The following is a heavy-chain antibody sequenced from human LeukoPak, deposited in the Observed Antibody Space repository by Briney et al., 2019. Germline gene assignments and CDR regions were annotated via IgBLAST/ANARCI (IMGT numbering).Heavy chain of an antibody. V-gene: IGHV3-21*04. Sequence: GGSLRLSCAASGFTFSSYSMNWVRQAPGKGLEWVSSISSSSSYIYYADSVKGRFTISRDNAKNSLYLQMNSLRAEDTAVYYCARAVLDFWTGYYPHFDYWGQGTLVTVSS. CDR3: ARAVLDFWTGYYPHFDY. CDR2: ISSSSSYI. D-gene: IGHD3/OR15-3a*01. CDR1: GFTFSSYS. J-gene: IGHJ4*02.